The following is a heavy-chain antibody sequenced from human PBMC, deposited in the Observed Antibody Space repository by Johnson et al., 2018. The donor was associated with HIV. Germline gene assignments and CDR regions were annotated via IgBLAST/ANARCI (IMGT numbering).Heavy chain of an antibody. J-gene: IGHJ3*02. CDR2: ISNDGSNK. CDR3: ARYSSSSRDTFDI. V-gene: IGHV3-30*03. D-gene: IGHD6-13*01. Sequence: QVQLVESGGGVVQPGRSLRLSCAASGYTFSRYGIHWVRQAPGKGLEWVAVISNDGSNKYYADSVKGRFTMSRDNAKKSLYLQMNSLRAEDTAVYYCARYSSSSRDTFDIWGQGTMVTVSS. CDR1: GYTFSRYG.